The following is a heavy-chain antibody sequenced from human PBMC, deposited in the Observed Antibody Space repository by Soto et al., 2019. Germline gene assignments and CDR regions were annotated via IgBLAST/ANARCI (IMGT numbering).Heavy chain of an antibody. J-gene: IGHJ6*02. Sequence: SGPTLVNPADTLTLTCTVSGFSLTYFKMGVSWIRQPPGKALEWLAHIFSDDNKSYSSSLKSRPTISEDTSNGQVVLSMTNMDPEDTATYYCARIDLTLGNYCYMDVWGRGTTVTVAS. D-gene: IGHD6-13*01. CDR3: ARIDLTLGNYCYMDV. V-gene: IGHV2-26*01. CDR1: GFSLTYFKMG. CDR2: IFSDDNK.